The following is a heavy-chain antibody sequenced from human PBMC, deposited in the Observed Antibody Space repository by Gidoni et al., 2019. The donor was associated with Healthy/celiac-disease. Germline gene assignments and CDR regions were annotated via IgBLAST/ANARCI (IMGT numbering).Heavy chain of an antibody. CDR2: ISSSSSTI. V-gene: IGHV3-48*01. Sequence: EVQLVESGGGLVQPGGSLRLSCAASGFTLSSYSMNWVRQAPGKGLEWVSYISSSSSTIYYADSVKGRFTISRDNAKNSLYLQMNSLRAEDTAVYYCARGGTSIAARRDFDYWGQGTLVTVSS. CDR3: ARGGTSIAARRDFDY. CDR1: GFTLSSYS. J-gene: IGHJ4*02. D-gene: IGHD6-6*01.